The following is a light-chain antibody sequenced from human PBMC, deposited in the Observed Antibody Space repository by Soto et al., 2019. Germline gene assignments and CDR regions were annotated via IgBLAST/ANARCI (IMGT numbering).Light chain of an antibody. Sequence: QSALTQPVSVSGSPGQSITISCTGTSNDVGGYNYVSWYQQHPGKAPKLMIYDVSNRPSGVSNRFYASKSGNTASLTISGLQAEDEADYYCSSYTTSSTLVLFGGGTKLTVL. J-gene: IGLJ2*01. CDR3: SSYTTSSTLVL. V-gene: IGLV2-14*03. CDR2: DVS. CDR1: SNDVGGYNY.